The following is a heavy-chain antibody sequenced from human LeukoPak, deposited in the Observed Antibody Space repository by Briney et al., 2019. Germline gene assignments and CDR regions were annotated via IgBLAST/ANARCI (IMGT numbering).Heavy chain of an antibody. CDR3: ARRAVIAVAGTRGAFDI. Sequence: SETLSLTCAVSGGSIGSSEWWSWVRQPPGKGLEWIGSIYYSGSTYYNPSLKSRVTISVDTSKNQFSLKLSSVTAADTAVYYCARRAVIAVAGTRGAFDIWGQGTMVTVSS. CDR2: IYYSGST. J-gene: IGHJ3*02. V-gene: IGHV4-39*01. D-gene: IGHD6-19*01. CDR1: GGSIGSSEW.